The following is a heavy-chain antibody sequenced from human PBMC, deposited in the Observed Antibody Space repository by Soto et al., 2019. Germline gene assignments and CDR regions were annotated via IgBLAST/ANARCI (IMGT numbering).Heavy chain of an antibody. D-gene: IGHD2-2*01. J-gene: IGHJ4*02. Sequence: QVQLVQSGAEVKKPGSSVKVSCKASGGTFSSYAISWVRQAPGQGLEWMGGIIPIFGTANYAQKFQGRVTITADESTSTAYMELSSMRSEDTAVYYRARSGARGSSTSSVDYWGQGTLVTVSS. CDR2: IIPIFGTA. V-gene: IGHV1-69*01. CDR3: ARSGARGSSTSSVDY. CDR1: GGTFSSYA.